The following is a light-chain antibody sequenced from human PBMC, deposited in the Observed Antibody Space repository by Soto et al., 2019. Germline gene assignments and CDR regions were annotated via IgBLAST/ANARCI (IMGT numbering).Light chain of an antibody. CDR2: AAS. CDR3: QQYDSSLYT. Sequence: EIVLTQSPGTLSLSPGERATLSCRASQSVSSSYLAWYQQKPGQAPRLLIYAASSRATGIPDRFSGSGSGTDFTLTISRLEPEDFAVYHCQQYDSSLYTFGQGTKLEIK. J-gene: IGKJ2*01. CDR1: QSVSSSY. V-gene: IGKV3-20*01.